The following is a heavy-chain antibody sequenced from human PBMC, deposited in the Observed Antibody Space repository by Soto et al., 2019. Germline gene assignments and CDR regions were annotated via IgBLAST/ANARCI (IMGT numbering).Heavy chain of an antibody. Sequence: GGSLRLSCAASGFTFDDYTMHWVRQAPGKGLEWVSLISWDGGSTYYADSVKGRFTISRDNSKNSLYLQMNSLRTEDTALYYCAKDDAGTTFGAYYGMDVWGQGTTVTVSS. D-gene: IGHD1-7*01. V-gene: IGHV3-43*01. J-gene: IGHJ6*02. CDR3: AKDDAGTTFGAYYGMDV. CDR1: GFTFDDYT. CDR2: ISWDGGST.